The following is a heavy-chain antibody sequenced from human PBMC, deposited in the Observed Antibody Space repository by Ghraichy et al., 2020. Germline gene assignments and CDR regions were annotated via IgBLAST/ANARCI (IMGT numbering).Heavy chain of an antibody. Sequence: GGSLRLSCAGSGFSFHNYALSWVRQAPGKGLDWVSTITDGGVKTYYADSVKGRFTISRDNTGNTLYLQMNSLRAEDTATYYCAKMSMLITHSYEYLPFDFWGQGTLVTVSS. J-gene: IGHJ4*02. CDR3: AKMSMLITHSYEYLPFDF. V-gene: IGHV3-23*01. CDR2: ITDGGVKT. CDR1: GFSFHNYA. D-gene: IGHD3-16*01.